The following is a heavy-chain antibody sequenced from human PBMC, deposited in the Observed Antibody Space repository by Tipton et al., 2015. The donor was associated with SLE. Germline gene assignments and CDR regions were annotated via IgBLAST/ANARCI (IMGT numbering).Heavy chain of an antibody. D-gene: IGHD5-18*01. Sequence: TLSLTCTASGYSISRGTYYWNWIRQPAGKGLEWIGRTFATGGTNYNPSLNNRVTISVDTSKNQFSLKLTSVTAADTATYYCARGVRIQGVVDVWGQGTTVTISS. J-gene: IGHJ3*01. CDR1: GYSISRGTYY. CDR2: TFATGGT. CDR3: ARGVRIQGVVDV. V-gene: IGHV4-61*02.